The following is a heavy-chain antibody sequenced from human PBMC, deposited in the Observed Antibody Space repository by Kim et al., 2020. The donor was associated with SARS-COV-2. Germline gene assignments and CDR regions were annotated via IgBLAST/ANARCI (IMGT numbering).Heavy chain of an antibody. CDR3: ARDHLKNPVPLGYYCYYGMDV. CDR2: IYYSGST. J-gene: IGHJ6*02. Sequence: SETLSLTCTVSGGSISSGGYYWSWIRQHPGKGLEWIVYIYYSGSTYYNPSLKSRVTISVDTSKNQFSLKLSSVTAADTAVYYCARDHLKNPVPLGYYCYYGMDVWGQGTAVPVSS. CDR1: GGSISSGGYY. V-gene: IGHV4-31*03.